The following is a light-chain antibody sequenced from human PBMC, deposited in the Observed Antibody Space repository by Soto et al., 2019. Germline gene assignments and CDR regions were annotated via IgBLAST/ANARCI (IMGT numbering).Light chain of an antibody. J-gene: IGLJ1*01. CDR2: EVS. Sequence: QSALTQPASVSGSPGQSITISCTGTSNDIGGYNYVSWYQQHPGEAPKLIIYEVSNRPSGVSNRFSGSKSDNTASLTITGLQAEDEADYYCVSYTTSASYVFGTGTQLTVL. CDR1: SNDIGGYNY. V-gene: IGLV2-14*01. CDR3: VSYTTSASYV.